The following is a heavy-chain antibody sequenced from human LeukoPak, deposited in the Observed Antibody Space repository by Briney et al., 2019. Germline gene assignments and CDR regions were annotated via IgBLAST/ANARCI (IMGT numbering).Heavy chain of an antibody. D-gene: IGHD3-3*01. CDR3: ARGQLNDDFWSGFLN. CDR2: IFTSGST. J-gene: IGHJ4*02. CDR1: GGSLSSYY. V-gene: IGHV4-4*07. Sequence: SETLSLTCTVSGGSLSSYYWSWIRQPAGKGLEWIGRIFTSGSTNYNPSPKSRLTMSVDTSKNQFSLKLSSVTAADTAVYYCARGQLNDDFWSGFLNWGQGILVTVSS.